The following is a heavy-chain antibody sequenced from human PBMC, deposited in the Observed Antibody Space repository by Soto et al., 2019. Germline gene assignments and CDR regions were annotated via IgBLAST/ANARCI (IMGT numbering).Heavy chain of an antibody. CDR1: GFTFSEYS. CDR2: ISSDEDIT. D-gene: IGHD3-9*01. J-gene: IGHJ5*02. Sequence: GGSLRLSCSASGFTFSEYSMHWVRQAPGKGLQYVSTISSDEDITYYADSVKGRFTISRDNSKNTLYLQMNSLRPEDTAVYYCVKVSTFYDILTGYYSTNFFDPWGQGTLVTVSS. V-gene: IGHV3-64D*06. CDR3: VKVSTFYDILTGYYSTNFFDP.